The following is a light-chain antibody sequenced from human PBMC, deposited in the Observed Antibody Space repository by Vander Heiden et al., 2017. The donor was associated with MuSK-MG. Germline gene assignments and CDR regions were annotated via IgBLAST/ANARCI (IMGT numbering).Light chain of an antibody. CDR1: QSISSW. Sequence: DIQMTQSPSTLSASVGDRVTITCRARQSISSWLAWYQQKPGKAPKLLIYDASSLESGVPARFSGSGSGTEFTLTISSLKPDDFATYYCQQYNSYPGTFGQGTKVEIK. J-gene: IGKJ1*01. CDR3: QQYNSYPGT. V-gene: IGKV1-5*01. CDR2: DAS.